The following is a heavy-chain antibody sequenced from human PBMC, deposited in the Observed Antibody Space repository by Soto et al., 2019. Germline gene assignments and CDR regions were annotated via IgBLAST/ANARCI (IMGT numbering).Heavy chain of an antibody. V-gene: IGHV1-8*01. Sequence: QVQLVQSGAEVKKPGASVKVSCKASGYTFTSYDINWVRQATGQGLEWMGWMNPNSGNTGYAQKFQGRVTMTRNTSISTAYMELSSLRSEDTAVYYCARQIHSLLRIAVAGPYYYYGMDVWGQGTTVTVSS. J-gene: IGHJ6*02. CDR3: ARQIHSLLRIAVAGPYYYYGMDV. CDR2: MNPNSGNT. CDR1: GYTFTSYD. D-gene: IGHD6-19*01.